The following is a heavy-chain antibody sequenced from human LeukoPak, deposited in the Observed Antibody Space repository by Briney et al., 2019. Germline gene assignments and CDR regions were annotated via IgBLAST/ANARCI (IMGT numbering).Heavy chain of an antibody. D-gene: IGHD1-20*01. CDR1: GFTFSSYW. Sequence: GGSPRLSCAASGFTFSSYWMSWVRQAPGKGLEWLANIKQHGSEKYYVDSVKGRFTISRDNAKNSLYLQMNSLRAEDTAVYYCANSNWSPFDHWGQGTLVTVSS. CDR3: ANSNWSPFDH. V-gene: IGHV3-7*01. J-gene: IGHJ4*02. CDR2: IKQHGSEK.